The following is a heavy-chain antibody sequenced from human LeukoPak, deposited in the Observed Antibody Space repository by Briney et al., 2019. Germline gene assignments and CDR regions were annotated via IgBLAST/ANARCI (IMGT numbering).Heavy chain of an antibody. CDR2: IYPGDSDT. Sequence: GESLKISCKASGYSFINHWIGWVRQKPGKGLEWMGIIYPGDSDTRYSPSFQGQVTISADKSTSTAYLQWSSLKASDTAMYYCARQGSPLVGYDSTGYYYALTFDYWGQGTLVTVSS. V-gene: IGHV5-51*01. CDR1: GYSFINHW. CDR3: ARQGSPLVGYDSTGYYYALTFDY. D-gene: IGHD3-22*01. J-gene: IGHJ4*02.